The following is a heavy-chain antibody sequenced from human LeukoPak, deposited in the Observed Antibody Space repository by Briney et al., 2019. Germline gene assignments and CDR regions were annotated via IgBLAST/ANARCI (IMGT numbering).Heavy chain of an antibody. CDR2: IHHSGST. CDR3: ANRRFYDSTGYFSY. D-gene: IGHD3-22*01. J-gene: IGHJ4*02. V-gene: IGHV4-4*02. CDR1: GGSTSSDNW. Sequence: SETLSLTCAVSGGSTSSDNWWSWVRQPPGKGLEWIGEIHHSGSTNYNPSLKSRVNISVDKSKNQFSLRLSSVTAADTAVYYCANRRFYDSTGYFSYWGQGTLVTVSS.